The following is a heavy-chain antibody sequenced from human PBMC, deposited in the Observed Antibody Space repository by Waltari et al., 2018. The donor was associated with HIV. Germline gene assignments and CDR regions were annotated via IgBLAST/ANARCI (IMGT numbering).Heavy chain of an antibody. Sequence: EVQLVESGGGLVKPGGSLRLSCAASGFTFSNAWMRWVRQAPGKGLEWVGRIKSKTDGGTTDYAAPVKGRFTISRDDSKNTLYLQMNSLKTEDTAVYYCTTGDYDSSGPDYWGQGTLVTVSS. J-gene: IGHJ4*02. D-gene: IGHD3-22*01. V-gene: IGHV3-15*01. CDR2: IKSKTDGGTT. CDR3: TTGDYDSSGPDY. CDR1: GFTFSNAW.